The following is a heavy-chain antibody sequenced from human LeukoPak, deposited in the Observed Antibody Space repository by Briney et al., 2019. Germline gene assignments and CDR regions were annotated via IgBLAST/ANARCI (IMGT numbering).Heavy chain of an antibody. CDR1: GGSFSGYY. Sequence: PSETLSLTCAVYGGSFSGYYWSWIRQPPGKGLEWIGEINHSGSTYYKPSLKSRVTISVDTSKNQFSLKVKSVTAADTAVYYCATRATSRSYIVSWFDPWGQGTLVTVSS. CDR3: ATRATSRSYIVSWFDP. J-gene: IGHJ5*02. CDR2: INHSGST. V-gene: IGHV4-34*01. D-gene: IGHD3-16*02.